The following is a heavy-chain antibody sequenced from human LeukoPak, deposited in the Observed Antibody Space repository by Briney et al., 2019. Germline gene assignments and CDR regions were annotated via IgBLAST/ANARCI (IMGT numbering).Heavy chain of an antibody. CDR3: ARDRPHNWFDP. V-gene: IGHV3-74*01. Sequence: GGSLRLSCAASGFTFSNFWMHWVRQASGKGLVWVSRISADGSDAVYADSAKGRFTISRDNAKNTVHLQMNNLRAEDTAVYYCARDRPHNWFDPWGQGTLVTVSS. J-gene: IGHJ5*02. CDR1: GFTFSNFW. CDR2: ISADGSDA.